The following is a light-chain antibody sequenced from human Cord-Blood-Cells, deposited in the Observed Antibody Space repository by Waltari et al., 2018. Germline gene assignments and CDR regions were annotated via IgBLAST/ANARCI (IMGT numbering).Light chain of an antibody. CDR1: SSYVGSYNL. CDR2: EGS. J-gene: IGLJ3*02. Sequence: QPALPTPPPVSGSPGQSFPISCPGPSSYVGSYNLVSWYQQHPGKAPKPMIYEGSKRPSGVSNRFSGSKSGNTASLTISGLQAEDEADYYCCSYAGSWVFGGGTKLTVL. V-gene: IGLV2-23*01. CDR3: CSYAGSWV.